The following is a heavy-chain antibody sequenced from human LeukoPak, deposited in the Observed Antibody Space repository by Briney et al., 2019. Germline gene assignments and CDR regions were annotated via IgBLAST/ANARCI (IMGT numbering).Heavy chain of an antibody. CDR1: GGSISSYY. D-gene: IGHD3-22*01. Sequence: SETLSLTCTVSGGSISSYYWSWIRQPPGKGLEWIGYIYYSGSTNYNPSLKSRVTISVDTSKNQFSLKLSSVTAADTAVYYCARDSGRSGYYYWGQGTLVTVSS. V-gene: IGHV4-59*01. J-gene: IGHJ4*02. CDR2: IYYSGST. CDR3: ARDSGRSGYYY.